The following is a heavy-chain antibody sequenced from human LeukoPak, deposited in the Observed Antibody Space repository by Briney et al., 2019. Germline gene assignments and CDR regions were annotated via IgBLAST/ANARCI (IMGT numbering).Heavy chain of an antibody. CDR3: ARDSELWFGELLPAHFDY. Sequence: GGSLRLSCAASGFTFSSYSMNWVRQAPGKGLEWVSSISSSSSYIYYADSVKGRFTISRDNAKNSLYLQMNSLRAEDTAVYYCARDSELWFGELLPAHFDYWGQGTLVTVSS. V-gene: IGHV3-21*01. J-gene: IGHJ4*02. D-gene: IGHD3-10*01. CDR2: ISSSSSYI. CDR1: GFTFSSYS.